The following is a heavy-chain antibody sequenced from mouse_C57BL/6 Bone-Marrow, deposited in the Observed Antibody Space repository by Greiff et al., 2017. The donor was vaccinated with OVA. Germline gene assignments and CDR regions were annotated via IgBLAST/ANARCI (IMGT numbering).Heavy chain of an antibody. CDR2: INPSTGGT. Sequence: VQLQQSGPELVKPGASVKISCKASGYSFTGYYMNWVKQSPEKSLEWIGEINPSTGGTTSNQKFKAKATLTVDKSSSTAYMQLKSLTSEDSAVYYCARKLGYYFDYWGQGTTLTVSS. CDR3: ARKLGYYFDY. J-gene: IGHJ2*01. D-gene: IGHD3-1*01. V-gene: IGHV1-42*01. CDR1: GYSFTGYY.